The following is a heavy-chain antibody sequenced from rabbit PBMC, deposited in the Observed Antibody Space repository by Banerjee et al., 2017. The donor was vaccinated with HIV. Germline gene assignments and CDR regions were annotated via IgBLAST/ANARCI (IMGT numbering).Heavy chain of an antibody. CDR1: GFSFSSSYW. V-gene: IGHV1S45*01. D-gene: IGHD5-1*01. CDR2: IYADSSGST. J-gene: IGHJ3*01. Sequence: QEQLEESGGDLVKPGRSLTLTCTASGFSFSSSYWICWVRQAPGKGLEWIACIYADSSGSTYHASWAKGRFTISKTSSTTVTLQMTSLTAADTATYFCARKLAVWGQGTLVTVS. CDR3: ARKLAV.